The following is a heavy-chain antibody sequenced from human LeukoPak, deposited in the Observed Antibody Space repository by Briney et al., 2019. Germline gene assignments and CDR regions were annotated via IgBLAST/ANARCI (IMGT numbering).Heavy chain of an antibody. CDR1: GGTFSSYA. CDR2: ISAYNGNT. V-gene: IGHV1-18*01. D-gene: IGHD2-21*02. J-gene: IGHJ4*02. CDR3: ARAAFVVVTGYYFDY. Sequence: ASVKVSCKASGGTFSSYAISWVRQAPGQGLEWMGWISAYNGNTNYAQKLQGRVTMTTDTSTSTAYMELRSLRSDDTAVYYCARAAFVVVTGYYFDYWGQGTLVTVSS.